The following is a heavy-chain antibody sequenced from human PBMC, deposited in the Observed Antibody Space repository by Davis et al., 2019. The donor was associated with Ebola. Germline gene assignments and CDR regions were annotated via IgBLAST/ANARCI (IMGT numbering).Heavy chain of an antibody. CDR3: AREPLGSGWSRSYDY. CDR1: GGTFSSYA. CDR2: IIPIFGTA. D-gene: IGHD6-19*01. V-gene: IGHV1-69*05. Sequence: SVKVSCKASGGTFSSYAISWVRQAPGQGLEWMGGIIPIFGTANYAQKFQGRVTITRDTSASTAYMELSSLRSEDTAVYYCAREPLGSGWSRSYDYWGQGTLVTVSS. J-gene: IGHJ4*02.